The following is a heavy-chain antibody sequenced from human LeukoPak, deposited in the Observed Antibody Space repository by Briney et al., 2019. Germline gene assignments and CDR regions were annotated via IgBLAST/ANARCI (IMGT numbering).Heavy chain of an antibody. CDR3: AKGESSSWYPLFFDY. CDR1: GFTFSSYW. Sequence: GGSLRLSCAASGFTFSSYWMHWVRQAPGKGLVWVSRINSDGSSTSYADSVKGRFTISRDNAKNTLYLQMNSLRAEDTAVYYCAKGESSSWYPLFFDYWGQGTLVTVSS. J-gene: IGHJ4*02. CDR2: INSDGSST. V-gene: IGHV3-74*01. D-gene: IGHD6-13*01.